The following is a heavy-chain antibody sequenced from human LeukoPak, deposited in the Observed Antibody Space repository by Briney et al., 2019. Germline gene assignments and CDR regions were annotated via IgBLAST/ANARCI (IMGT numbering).Heavy chain of an antibody. CDR3: ARDYQVQDRDYKHGEFDY. Sequence: QSGGSLRLSCAASGFTFTNYWMTWVRQAPGKGLEWVPTIKQEGSEKYYVDSVKGRFTISRDNPKNSLYLQMNSLRTEDTAVYYCARDYQVQDRDYKHGEFDYWGQGTLVTVSS. CDR1: GFTFTNYW. D-gene: IGHD1-1*01. CDR2: IKQEGSEK. J-gene: IGHJ4*02. V-gene: IGHV3-7*04.